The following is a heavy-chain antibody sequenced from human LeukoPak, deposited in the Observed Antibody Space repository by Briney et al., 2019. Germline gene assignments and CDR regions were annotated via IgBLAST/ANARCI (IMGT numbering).Heavy chain of an antibody. Sequence: GGSLRLSCAASGFTFSSYAMSWVRQAPGKGLEWVSAISGSGGSTYYADSVKGRFTISRDNSKNTLYLQMNSLRAEDTAVYYCAKDRSKTSYYYDSSGYYSHWGQGTLVTVSS. CDR1: GFTFSSYA. CDR3: AKDRSKTSYYYDSSGYYSH. J-gene: IGHJ4*02. CDR2: ISGSGGST. V-gene: IGHV3-23*01. D-gene: IGHD3-22*01.